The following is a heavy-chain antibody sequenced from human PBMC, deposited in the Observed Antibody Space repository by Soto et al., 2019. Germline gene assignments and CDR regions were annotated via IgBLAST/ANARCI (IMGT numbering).Heavy chain of an antibody. D-gene: IGHD3-16*01. V-gene: IGHV3-11*01. J-gene: IGHJ5*02. Sequence: QVQLVESGGGLVKPGGSLRLSCTASGFTFSDHYMGWIRQAPGKGLEWIAYISNSGSTIYYTDSVKGRFTISRDNAKNSLYLQMNCLRAEDAAVYYCARLPYPWGWYDPWGQGTLVTVSS. CDR3: ARLPYPWGWYDP. CDR2: ISNSGSTI. CDR1: GFTFSDHY.